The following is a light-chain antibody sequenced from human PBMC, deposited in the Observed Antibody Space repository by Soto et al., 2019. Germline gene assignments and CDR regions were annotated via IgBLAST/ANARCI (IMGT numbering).Light chain of an antibody. Sequence: QSVLTQPASVSGSPGQSITISCTGTSSDVGGYNYVSWYQQHPGKAPKLMIYEVSNRPSGVSNRFSGSKSGNTASLTISGLQAADQADYSCSSYTTSSTPYVFGTGTKVTV. CDR1: SSDVGGYNY. CDR3: SSYTTSSTPYV. J-gene: IGLJ1*01. V-gene: IGLV2-14*01. CDR2: EVS.